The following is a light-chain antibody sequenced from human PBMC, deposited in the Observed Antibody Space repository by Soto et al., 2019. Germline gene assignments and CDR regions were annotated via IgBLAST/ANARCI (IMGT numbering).Light chain of an antibody. V-gene: IGKV3-11*01. Sequence: ETVLTQSPATLSLSPGERATLSCRASQSVRSNLAWYQHKPGQAPRLLIYDASTRATGIPGRFSGRGSGTDFTLTISNLEPEDFAVYYGQQRGNLPWTFGQGAKAEIK. CDR2: DAS. CDR3: QQRGNLPWT. CDR1: QSVRSN. J-gene: IGKJ1*01.